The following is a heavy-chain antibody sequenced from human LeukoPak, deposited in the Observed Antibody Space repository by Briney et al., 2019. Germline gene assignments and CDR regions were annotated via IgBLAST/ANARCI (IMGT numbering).Heavy chain of an antibody. V-gene: IGHV4-61*02. Sequence: PSETLSLTCTVSGGSISSGSYYWSWIRQPAGKGLEWIGRIYTSGSTNYNPSLKSRVTISVDTSKNQFSLKLSSVTAADTAVYYCARVGSSGWSHPNWFDPWGQGTLVTVSS. CDR1: GGSISSGSYY. CDR2: IYTSGST. J-gene: IGHJ5*02. CDR3: ARVGSSGWSHPNWFDP. D-gene: IGHD6-19*01.